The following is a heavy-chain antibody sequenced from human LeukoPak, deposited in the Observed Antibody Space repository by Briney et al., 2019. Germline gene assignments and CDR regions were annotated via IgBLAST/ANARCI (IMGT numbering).Heavy chain of an antibody. CDR1: GFTFSSYS. D-gene: IGHD5-18*01. V-gene: IGHV3-48*04. J-gene: IGHJ4*02. CDR3: SRLRGYSYGHADY. CDR2: ISNSGSTI. Sequence: PGGSLRLSCAASGFTFSSYSMNWVRQAPGKGLEWVSYISNSGSTIDYADSVKGRFTISRDNAKNSLYLQLDSLRAEDTAVYYCSRLRGYSYGHADYWGQGILVTVSS.